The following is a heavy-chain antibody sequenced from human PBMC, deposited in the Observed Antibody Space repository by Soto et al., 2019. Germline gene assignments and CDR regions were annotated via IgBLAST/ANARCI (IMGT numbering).Heavy chain of an antibody. CDR1: GHTFTSYA. CDR3: ARVGPGKGVATRGTLSNVGFDY. V-gene: IGHV1-3*01. J-gene: IGHJ4*02. Sequence: VASVKVSCKASGHTFTSYAMHWVRQAPGQRLEWMGWINAGNGNTKYSQKFQGRVTITRDTSASTAYMELSSLRSEDTAVYYCARVGPGKGVATRGTLSNVGFDYWGQGTLVTVSS. CDR2: INAGNGNT. D-gene: IGHD5-12*01.